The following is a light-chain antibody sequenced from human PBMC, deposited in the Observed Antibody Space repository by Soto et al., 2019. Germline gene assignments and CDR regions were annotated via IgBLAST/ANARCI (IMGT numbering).Light chain of an antibody. Sequence: DIPMTQSPSSLSASVGDRVTITCRASQTINKNLNWYQQKPGQAPNLLIYSASDFQSGVPSRFSGSGSGTEFTLTISGLQPEDFATYYCQQSCRTPYTFGEGTDLDI. J-gene: IGKJ2*01. CDR3: QQSCRTPYT. CDR1: QTINKN. V-gene: IGKV1-39*01. CDR2: SAS.